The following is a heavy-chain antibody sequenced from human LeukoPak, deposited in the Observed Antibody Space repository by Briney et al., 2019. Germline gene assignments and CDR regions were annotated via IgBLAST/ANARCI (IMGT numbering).Heavy chain of an antibody. CDR2: VKKDEGEI. CDR1: GFTFRDYW. V-gene: IGHV3-7*01. CDR3: ARSGGTSWADY. D-gene: IGHD6-13*01. Sequence: PGGSQRLSCEASGFTFRDYWMTWVSQASGKGLEWGANVKKDEGEILYVNSEKGRFTFSRDNGKNSLDLQMNSRRVKDTAIYYCARSGGTSWADYWGQGTLVTVSS. J-gene: IGHJ4*02.